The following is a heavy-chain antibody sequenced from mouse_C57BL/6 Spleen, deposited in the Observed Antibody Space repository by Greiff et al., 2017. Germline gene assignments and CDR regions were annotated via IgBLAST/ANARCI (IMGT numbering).Heavy chain of an antibody. D-gene: IGHD1-1*01. V-gene: IGHV1-82*01. Sequence: QVQLQQSGPELVKPGASVKISCKASGYAFSSSWMNWVKQRPGKGLEWIGRIYPGDGDTNYNGKFKGKATLTADKSSSTAYMQLSSRTSEDSAVYFCAREVYYGSSYRAMDYWGQGTSVTVSS. CDR3: AREVYYGSSYRAMDY. CDR2: IYPGDGDT. CDR1: GYAFSSSW. J-gene: IGHJ4*01.